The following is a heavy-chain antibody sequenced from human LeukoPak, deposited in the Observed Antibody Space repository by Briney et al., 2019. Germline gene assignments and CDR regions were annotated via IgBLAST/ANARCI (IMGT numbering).Heavy chain of an antibody. V-gene: IGHV3-23*01. Sequence: PGGSLRLSCAGSGFTFSSYAMTWVRQAPGKGLEWVSSISGSNSGTYYADSVRGRFTISRDNSKNTLYLQMNSLRAEDTAVYYCAKAPYDILTGYPDWGQGTLVTVSS. CDR1: GFTFSSYA. D-gene: IGHD3-9*01. CDR3: AKAPYDILTGYPD. J-gene: IGHJ4*02. CDR2: ISGSNSGT.